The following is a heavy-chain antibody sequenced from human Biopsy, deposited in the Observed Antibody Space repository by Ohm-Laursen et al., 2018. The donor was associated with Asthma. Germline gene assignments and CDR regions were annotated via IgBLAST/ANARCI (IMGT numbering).Heavy chain of an antibody. Sequence: SSLRLSCAASGFAFSNFAMNWVRQAPGKGLEWVAVISFDGSNEDYADSVKGRFTISRDNSKNTLFLEMNSLRPEDTAVYYCAKELFPGWELRRGPDSWGQGTLVTVSS. J-gene: IGHJ4*02. CDR3: AKELFPGWELRRGPDS. D-gene: IGHD1-26*01. CDR2: ISFDGSNE. CDR1: GFAFSNFA. V-gene: IGHV3-30*18.